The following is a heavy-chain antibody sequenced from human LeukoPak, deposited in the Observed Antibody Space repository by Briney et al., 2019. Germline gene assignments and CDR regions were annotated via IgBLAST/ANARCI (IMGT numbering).Heavy chain of an antibody. CDR1: GFTFSSYW. CDR2: IKQDGSEK. V-gene: IGHV3-7*01. D-gene: IGHD6-13*01. J-gene: IGHJ3*02. CDR3: AKDGQQLAFDI. Sequence: PGGSLRLSCAASGFTFSSYWMSWVRQAPGKGLEWVANIKQDGSEKYYVDSVKGRFTISRDNAKNSLYLQMNNLRAEDTAVYYCAKDGQQLAFDIWGQGTMVTVSS.